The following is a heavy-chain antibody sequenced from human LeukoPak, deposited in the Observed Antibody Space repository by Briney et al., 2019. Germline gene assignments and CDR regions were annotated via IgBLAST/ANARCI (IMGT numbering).Heavy chain of an antibody. V-gene: IGHV4-34*01. CDR2: INHSGST. D-gene: IGHD3-3*01. CDR1: GGSFSGYY. CDR3: ARASRGLLRFKYYFDY. Sequence: SETLSLTCAVYGGSFSGYYWSWIRQPPGKGLEWIGEINHSGSTNYNPSLKSRVIISVDTSKNQFSLKLSSVTAADTAVYYCARASRGLLRFKYYFDYWGQGTLVTVSS. J-gene: IGHJ4*02.